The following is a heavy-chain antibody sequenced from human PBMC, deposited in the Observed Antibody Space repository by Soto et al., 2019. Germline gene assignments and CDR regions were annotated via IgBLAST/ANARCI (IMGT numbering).Heavy chain of an antibody. D-gene: IGHD4-4*01. CDR1: GGTISSGEYY. Sequence: SETLSLACAFSGGTISSGEYYWSWIRQPPGKGLEWIGYIYYSGSTYYNPSLKSRVTISVDTSKNQFSLKLSSVTAADTAVYYCARAPRVTTPPAYYYGMDVWGQGTTVPVS. CDR3: ARAPRVTTPPAYYYGMDV. CDR2: IYYSGST. V-gene: IGHV4-30-4*01. J-gene: IGHJ6*02.